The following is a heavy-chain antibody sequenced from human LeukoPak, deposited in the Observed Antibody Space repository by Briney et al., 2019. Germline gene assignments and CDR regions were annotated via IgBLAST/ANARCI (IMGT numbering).Heavy chain of an antibody. J-gene: IGHJ4*02. CDR3: ARVDGGWLQPFDY. V-gene: IGHV1-8*01. CDR2: MNPDSGNT. Sequence: ASVKVPCKASGYTFTSYDINWVRQATGQGLEWMGWMNPDSGNTGYAQKFQGRVTMTRNTSISTAYMELSSLRSEDTAVYYCARVDGGWLQPFDYWGQGTLVTVSS. D-gene: IGHD5-24*01. CDR1: GYTFTSYD.